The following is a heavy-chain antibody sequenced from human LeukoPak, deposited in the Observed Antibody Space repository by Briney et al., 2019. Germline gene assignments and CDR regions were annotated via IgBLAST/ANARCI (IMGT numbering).Heavy chain of an antibody. Sequence: ASVKVSCKASGYTFTRYYMHWVRQPPGHGLEWMGWINPNSGDTNYAQKFQGRVTMTGDTSISTAYMELSGLRSDDTTMYYCARDKGYSYGFNYWGQGTLVTVSS. J-gene: IGHJ4*02. CDR3: ARDKGYSYGFNY. CDR1: GYTFTRYY. CDR2: INPNSGDT. D-gene: IGHD5-18*01. V-gene: IGHV1-2*02.